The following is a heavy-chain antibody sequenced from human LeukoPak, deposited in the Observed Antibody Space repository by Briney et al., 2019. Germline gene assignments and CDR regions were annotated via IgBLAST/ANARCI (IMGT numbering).Heavy chain of an antibody. J-gene: IGHJ1*01. CDR1: GYTFTSYG. Sequence: GASVKVSCKASGYTFTSYGISWVRQAPGQGLEWMGWISAYNGNTNYAQKLQGRVTMTTDTSTSTAYVELRSLRSDDTAVYYCASGGFGSSWEGDAEYFQHWGQGTLVTVSS. CDR3: ASGGFGSSWEGDAEYFQH. CDR2: ISAYNGNT. V-gene: IGHV1-18*01. D-gene: IGHD6-13*01.